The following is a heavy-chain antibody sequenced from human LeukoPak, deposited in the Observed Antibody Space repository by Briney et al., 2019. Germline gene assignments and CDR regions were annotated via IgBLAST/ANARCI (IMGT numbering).Heavy chain of an antibody. J-gene: IGHJ6*03. D-gene: IGHD2-2*01. V-gene: IGHV3-23*01. CDR1: GFTFSNYA. Sequence: GGSLRLSCAASGFTFSNYAMNWVRQAPGKGLEWVAAISGGGGSTFYADSVKGRFTISRDGSKNTLRLQMNSLRADDTAVYYCAKTASPTPQYYYYMDVWGKGTTVTISS. CDR3: AKTASPTPQYYYYMDV. CDR2: ISGGGGST.